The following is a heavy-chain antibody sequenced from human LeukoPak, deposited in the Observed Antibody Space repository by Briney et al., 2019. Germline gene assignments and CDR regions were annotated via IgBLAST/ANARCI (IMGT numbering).Heavy chain of an antibody. J-gene: IGHJ4*02. D-gene: IGHD1-26*01. V-gene: IGHV4-39*07. CDR3: ARGDIVGAIR. CDR2: IYYSGST. CDR1: GGSISSSSYY. Sequence: SETLSLTCTVSGGSISSSSYYWGWIRQPPGKGLEWIGSIYYSGSTYYNPSLKSRVTISVDTSKNQFSLKLSSVTAADTAVYYCARGDIVGAIRWGQGTLVTVSS.